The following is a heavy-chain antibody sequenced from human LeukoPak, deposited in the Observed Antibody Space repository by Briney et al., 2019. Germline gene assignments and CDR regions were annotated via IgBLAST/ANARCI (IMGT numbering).Heavy chain of an antibody. V-gene: IGHV4-4*07. Sequence: SETLSLICNVSGGSISSYHWSWIRQPAWGGLEWIGRIYKTGSTNYNTSLKSRVTLSLDTSKNHVSLKLSSVTAADTAVYFCARDRGPYCSGGSCFDYWGQGILVTVSS. CDR1: GGSISSYH. D-gene: IGHD2-15*01. CDR2: IYKTGST. J-gene: IGHJ4*02. CDR3: ARDRGPYCSGGSCFDY.